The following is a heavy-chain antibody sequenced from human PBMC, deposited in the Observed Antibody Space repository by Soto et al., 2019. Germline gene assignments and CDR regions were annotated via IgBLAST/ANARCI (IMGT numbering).Heavy chain of an antibody. CDR3: AKSGHDSSGYYFDY. CDR1: GFTFSSYG. Sequence: QVQLVESGGGVVQPGRSLRLSCAASGFTFSSYGMHWVRQAPGKGLEWVAVISYDGSNKYYADSVKGRFTISRDNSKNTLYLQMNSLRAEDTAVYYCAKSGHDSSGYYFDYWGQRTLVTVSS. J-gene: IGHJ4*02. CDR2: ISYDGSNK. V-gene: IGHV3-30*18. D-gene: IGHD3-22*01.